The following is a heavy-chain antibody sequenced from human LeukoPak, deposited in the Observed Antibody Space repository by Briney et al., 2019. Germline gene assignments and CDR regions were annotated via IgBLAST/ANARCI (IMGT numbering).Heavy chain of an antibody. CDR3: ATSRGYCTNGVCYTHYYFDY. D-gene: IGHD2-8*01. Sequence: PGGSLRLSCAASGFTVSSNYMSWVRQAPGKGLEWVSVIYSGGSTYYADSVKGRFTISRDNSKNTLYLQMNSLRAEDTAVYYCATSRGYCTNGVCYTHYYFDYWGQGTLVTVSS. CDR2: IYSGGST. V-gene: IGHV3-53*01. J-gene: IGHJ4*02. CDR1: GFTVSSNY.